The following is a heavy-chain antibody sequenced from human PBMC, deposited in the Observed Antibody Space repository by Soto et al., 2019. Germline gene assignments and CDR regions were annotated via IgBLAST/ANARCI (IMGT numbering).Heavy chain of an antibody. CDR2: IKSTSDGGTK. CDR3: TTTRPANY. J-gene: IGHJ4*02. Sequence: EVQLVESGGDLVKPGGSLRLSCAASGLTFSNAWMNWVRQAPGKGLEWVGRIKSTSDGGTKDYVAPVKGRFTISRDDSKNTLYLQMNSLNTEDTAVYYCTTTRPANYWGQGTLVTVSS. V-gene: IGHV3-15*07. D-gene: IGHD2-15*01. CDR1: GLTFSNAW.